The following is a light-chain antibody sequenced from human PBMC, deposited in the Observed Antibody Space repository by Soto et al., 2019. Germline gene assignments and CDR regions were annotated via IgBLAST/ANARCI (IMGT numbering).Light chain of an antibody. CDR3: GTWDSSLSVHV. J-gene: IGLJ1*01. V-gene: IGLV1-51*01. CDR2: DNN. CDR1: SSNIGNNY. Sequence: QSVLTQPPSVSAAPGQKVTISCSGSSSNIGNNYVSWYQQVPGTAPKLLIYDNNKRPSGNPDRFSGSKSGTSATLGISGLQTEDEADYYCGTWDSSLSVHVFGTGTKVTAL.